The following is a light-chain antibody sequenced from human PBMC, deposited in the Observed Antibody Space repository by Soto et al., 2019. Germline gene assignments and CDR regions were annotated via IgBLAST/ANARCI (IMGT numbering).Light chain of an antibody. CDR2: WAS. Sequence: DIVMTQSPDSLALSLGERATINCKSSQSVLFSSNNKNYLAWFQQKPGQPPKLLIYWASTRESGVPDRFSGSGSGTDFTLTISSLQAEDVAVYCCQQHYTTPPTFGQGTRLETK. V-gene: IGKV4-1*01. CDR1: QSVLFSSNNKNY. CDR3: QQHYTTPPT. J-gene: IGKJ5*01.